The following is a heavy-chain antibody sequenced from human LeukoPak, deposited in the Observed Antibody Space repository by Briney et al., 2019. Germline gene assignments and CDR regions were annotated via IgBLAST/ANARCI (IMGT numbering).Heavy chain of an antibody. CDR1: GLTFSSYA. D-gene: IGHD2-15*01. CDR2: ISGSGGST. CDR3: IRGGVAANNYYYYMDV. V-gene: IGHV3-23*01. J-gene: IGHJ6*03. Sequence: GGSLRLSCAASGLTFSSYAMSWVRQPPGKGLEWVSAISGSGGSTYYADSVKGRFTISRDNSKKTLYLQMNSLRAEDTAVYFCIRGGVAANNYYYYMDVWGRGTTVIVSS.